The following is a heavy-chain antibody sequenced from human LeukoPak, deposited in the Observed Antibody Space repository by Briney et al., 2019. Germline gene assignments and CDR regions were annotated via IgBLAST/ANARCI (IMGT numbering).Heavy chain of an antibody. Sequence: ASVKVSCKASGYTFTGYYMHWVRQAPGQGLEWMGWINPNSGGTNYAQKFQGRVTMTRDTSISTAYMELSRLRSDDTAVYYCAREIGPIQLHLWGSAFDYWGLGTLVTVSS. CDR3: AREIGPIQLHLWGSAFDY. CDR1: GYTFTGYY. J-gene: IGHJ4*02. D-gene: IGHD5-18*01. V-gene: IGHV1-2*02. CDR2: INPNSGGT.